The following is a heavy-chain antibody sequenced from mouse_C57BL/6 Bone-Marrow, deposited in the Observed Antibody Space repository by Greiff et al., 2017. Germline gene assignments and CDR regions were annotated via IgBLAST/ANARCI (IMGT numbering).Heavy chain of an antibody. CDR2: IDPSDSYT. D-gene: IGHD2-2*01. J-gene: IGHJ2*01. Sequence: VQLKQPGAELVKPGASVKLSCKASGYTFTSYWMQWVKQRPGQGLEWIGEIDPSDSYTNYNQKFKGKATLTVDTASSTAYMQLRSLTSEDSAVYYCAHLWLRNYWGQGTTLTVSS. CDR3: AHLWLRNY. CDR1: GYTFTSYW. V-gene: IGHV1-50*01.